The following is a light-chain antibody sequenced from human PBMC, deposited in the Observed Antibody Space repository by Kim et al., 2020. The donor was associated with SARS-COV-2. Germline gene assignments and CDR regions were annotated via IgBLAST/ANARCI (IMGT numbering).Light chain of an antibody. CDR2: DAS. CDR1: QSVGGSY. CDR3: QQYGASPQT. Sequence: SPGERASLSCRARQSVGGSYSAWYQQKPGQAPRLLIYDASSRAIGVPDRFSGSGSGTEFTLTISRLEPEDFAVYYCQQYGASPQTFGQGTKVDIK. J-gene: IGKJ1*01. V-gene: IGKV3-20*01.